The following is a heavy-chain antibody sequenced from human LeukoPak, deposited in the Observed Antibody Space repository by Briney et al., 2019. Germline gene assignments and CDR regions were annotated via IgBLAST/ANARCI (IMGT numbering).Heavy chain of an antibody. CDR3: ARALYSMTTVTAEYWFDY. V-gene: IGHV4-30-4*01. J-gene: IGHJ4*02. D-gene: IGHD4-17*01. Sequence: SETLSLTCTVSGGSISSGDYYWSWIRQPPGKGLEWIGYIYYSGSTYYNPSLQSRVIISVDTSKNQFSLKLTSVTAADTAVYYCARALYSMTTVTAEYWFDYWGQGTLVTVSS. CDR1: GGSISSGDYY. CDR2: IYYSGST.